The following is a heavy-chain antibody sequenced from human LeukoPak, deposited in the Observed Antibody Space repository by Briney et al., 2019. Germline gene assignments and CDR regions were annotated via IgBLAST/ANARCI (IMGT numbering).Heavy chain of an antibody. V-gene: IGHV1-8*01. Sequence: GASVKVSCKASGYTFTSYDINWVRQATGQGLEWMGWMNPNSGNTGYAQKFQGRVTMTRNTSISTAYMELSSLRSEDTAVYYCARGRPQRYKGRYYFDYWGQGTLVTVSS. J-gene: IGHJ4*02. D-gene: IGHD5-12*01. CDR2: MNPNSGNT. CDR1: GYTFTSYD. CDR3: ARGRPQRYKGRYYFDY.